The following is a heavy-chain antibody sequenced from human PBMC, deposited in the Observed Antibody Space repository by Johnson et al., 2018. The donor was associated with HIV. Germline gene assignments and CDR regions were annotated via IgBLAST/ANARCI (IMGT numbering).Heavy chain of an antibody. J-gene: IGHJ3*02. CDR1: FTFSDYY. D-gene: IGHD1-20*01. CDR3: ARDNWNDADGAFDI. Sequence: FTFSDYYMSWIRQAPGKGLEWVSYISSGAGTIYYADSVRGRFTISRDNAKNSLYLQMNSLRAEDTAVYYCARDNWNDADGAFDIWGQGTMVTVSS. V-gene: IGHV3-11*04. CDR2: ISSGAGTI.